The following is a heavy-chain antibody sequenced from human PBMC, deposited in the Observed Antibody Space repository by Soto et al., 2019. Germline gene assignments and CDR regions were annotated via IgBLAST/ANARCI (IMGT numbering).Heavy chain of an antibody. D-gene: IGHD3-16*01. J-gene: IGHJ5*02. CDR3: ARMATFGSLNWFDP. CDR2: MNPGSGDT. V-gene: IGHV1-8*01. Sequence: ASVKVSCKASGYSFTNNDVTWVRQATGQGLEWLGWMNPGSGDTGYAQKFQGRVTMTRDISIATAYMELSSLRSDDTAIYYCARMATFGSLNWFDPWGQGTLVTVSS. CDR1: GYSFTNND.